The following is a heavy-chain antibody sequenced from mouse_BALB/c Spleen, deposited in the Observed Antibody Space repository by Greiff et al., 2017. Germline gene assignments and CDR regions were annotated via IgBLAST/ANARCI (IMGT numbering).Heavy chain of an antibody. D-gene: IGHD4-1*01. CDR3: ARTNWDSYFDV. V-gene: IGHV1-87*01. J-gene: IGHJ1*01. CDR1: GYTFTSYW. Sequence: QVQLQQSGAELARPGASVKLPCKASGYTFTSYWMQWVKQRPGQGLEWIGAIYPGDGDTRYTQKFKGKATLTADKSSSTAYMQLSSLASEDSAVYYCARTNWDSYFDVWGAGTTVTVSS. CDR2: IYPGDGDT.